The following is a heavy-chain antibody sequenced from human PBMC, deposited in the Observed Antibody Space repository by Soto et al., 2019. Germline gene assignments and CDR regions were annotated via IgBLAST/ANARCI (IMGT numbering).Heavy chain of an antibody. CDR3: ARTDYYDSSGYGTSLFDY. Sequence: GASVKVSCKASGYTFTGYYMHWVRQAPGQGLEWMGWINPNSGGTNYAQKFQGRVTMTRDTSISTAYMQLSRLRSDDTAVYSCARTDYYDSSGYGTSLFDYWGQGTLVTVSS. D-gene: IGHD3-22*01. CDR1: GYTFTGYY. V-gene: IGHV1-2*02. J-gene: IGHJ4*02. CDR2: INPNSGGT.